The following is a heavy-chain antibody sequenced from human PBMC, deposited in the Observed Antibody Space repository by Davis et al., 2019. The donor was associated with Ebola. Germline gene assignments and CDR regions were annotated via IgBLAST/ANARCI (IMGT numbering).Heavy chain of an antibody. D-gene: IGHD6-19*01. CDR3: AKPLKAIAVADPFDY. CDR1: GFTFSSYW. V-gene: IGHV3-7*01. J-gene: IGHJ4*02. Sequence: GESLKISCAASGFTFSSYWMSWVRQAPGKGLEWVANIKQDGSEKYYVDSVKGRFTISRDNAKNSLYLQMNSLRAEDTAVYYCAKPLKAIAVADPFDYWGQGTLVTVSS. CDR2: IKQDGSEK.